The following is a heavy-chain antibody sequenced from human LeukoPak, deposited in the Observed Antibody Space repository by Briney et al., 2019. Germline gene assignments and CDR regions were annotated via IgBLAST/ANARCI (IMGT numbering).Heavy chain of an antibody. Sequence: GGSLRLSCAASGFTFSSYWMHWVRQAPGKGLEWVSGISWNSGSIGYADSVKGRFTISRDNAKNSLYLQMNSLRAEDTALYYCAALPAVGRAMVRGVPNFDYWGQGTLVTVSS. V-gene: IGHV3-9*01. CDR2: ISWNSGSI. CDR3: AALPAVGRAMVRGVPNFDY. D-gene: IGHD3-10*01. CDR1: GFTFSSYW. J-gene: IGHJ4*02.